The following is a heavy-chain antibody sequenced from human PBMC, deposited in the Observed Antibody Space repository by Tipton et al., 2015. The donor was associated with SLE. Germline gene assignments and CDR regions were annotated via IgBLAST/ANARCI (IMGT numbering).Heavy chain of an antibody. J-gene: IGHJ3*02. CDR1: GGSISSSSYY. CDR3: ARGDSSWYYSQAFDI. Sequence: TLSLTCTVSGGSISSSSYYWSWIRQPPGKGLEWIGEINHSGSTNYNPSLKSRVTISVDTSKNQFSLKLSSVTAADTAVYYCARGDSSWYYSQAFDIWGQGTMVTVSS. V-gene: IGHV4-39*07. CDR2: INHSGST. D-gene: IGHD6-13*01.